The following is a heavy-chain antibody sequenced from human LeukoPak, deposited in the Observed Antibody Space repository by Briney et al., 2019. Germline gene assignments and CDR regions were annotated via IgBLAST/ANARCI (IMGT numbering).Heavy chain of an antibody. CDR1: GFTFSSYE. Sequence: GGSLTLSCAASGFTFSSYEMNWVRQAPGKGLEWVSYISSSGSTIYYADSVKGRFTISRDNAKNSLYLQMNSLRAEDTAVYYCARDQGLYGSGSYYNNWFDPWGQGNVLHVSS. J-gene: IGHJ5*02. CDR3: ARDQGLYGSGSYYNNWFDP. V-gene: IGHV3-48*03. D-gene: IGHD3-10*01. CDR2: ISSSGSTI.